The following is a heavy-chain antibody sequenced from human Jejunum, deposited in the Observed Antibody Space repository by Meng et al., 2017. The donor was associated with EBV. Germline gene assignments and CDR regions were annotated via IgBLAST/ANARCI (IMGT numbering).Heavy chain of an antibody. Sequence: EVKLVEPGGCLVQPGASLGLSCAASGFTLSGYWMHWVGQAPGKGLVWVSRINSDGSKTNYADSVKGRFTISRDIAKNTLYLQLNSLRADDTAVYYCVRGPPPDTWGQGTLVTVSS. CDR2: INSDGSKT. CDR3: VRGPPPDT. J-gene: IGHJ5*02. CDR1: GFTLSGYW. V-gene: IGHV3-74*01.